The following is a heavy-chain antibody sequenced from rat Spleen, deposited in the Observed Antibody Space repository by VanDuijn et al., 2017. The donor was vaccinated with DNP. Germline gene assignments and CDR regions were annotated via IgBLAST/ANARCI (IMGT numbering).Heavy chain of an antibody. CDR1: GFSLTSYG. D-gene: IGHD1-2*01. V-gene: IGHV2S12*01. Sequence: QVQLRESGPGLVQPSQTLSLTCTVSGFSLTSYGVSWVRQPPGKGLEWIAAMSGSGATYYNSVLKSRLSFSTDPSRNQVFLHMDSLQTEDTSIYFCTGGGSTIYPLIYWGQGTLVTVSS. CDR3: TGGGSTIYPLIY. CDR2: MSGSGAT. J-gene: IGHJ3*01.